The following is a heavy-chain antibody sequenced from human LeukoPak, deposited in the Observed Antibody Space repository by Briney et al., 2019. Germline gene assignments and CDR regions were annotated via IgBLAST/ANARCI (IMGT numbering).Heavy chain of an antibody. D-gene: IGHD2-15*01. V-gene: IGHV3-43*02. CDR2: ISGDGGST. CDR3: AKEIDTLGTNAFDI. CDR1: GCTFDDYA. J-gene: IGHJ3*02. Sequence: PGGSLRLSCAASGCTFDDYAMHWVRQAPGKGLEWVSLISGDGGSTYYADSVRGRFTISRDNSKNSLYLQMDSLRTEDTAFYYCAKEIDTLGTNAFDIWGQGTMVTVSS.